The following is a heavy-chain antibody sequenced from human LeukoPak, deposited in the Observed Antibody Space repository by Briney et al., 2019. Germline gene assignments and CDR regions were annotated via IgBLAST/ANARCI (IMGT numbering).Heavy chain of an antibody. V-gene: IGHV1-69*13. CDR3: ARYSGYDYPRAYYYYYYMDV. Sequence: RASVKVSCKASGGTFSSYAISWVRQAPGQGLEWMGGIIPIFGTANYAQKFQGRVTITADESTSTAYMELSSLRSEDTAVYYCARYSGYDYPRAYYYYYYMDVWGKGTTVTVSS. CDR1: GGTFSSYA. D-gene: IGHD5-12*01. J-gene: IGHJ6*03. CDR2: IIPIFGTA.